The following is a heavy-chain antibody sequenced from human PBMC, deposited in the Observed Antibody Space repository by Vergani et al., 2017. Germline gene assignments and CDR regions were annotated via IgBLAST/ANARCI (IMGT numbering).Heavy chain of an antibody. Sequence: QVQVVQSGAEVKKSGASVKVSCKTSGYTFSNYYMHWVRPAPGQGLEWMGIINPSGGHTNYAQKFQGRVTMTSDTSTSTVYMELSSLRSEDTSIYYCARGDYDILTGYRYWGQGTLVTVSA. D-gene: IGHD3-9*01. CDR1: GYTFSNYY. V-gene: IGHV1-46*03. J-gene: IGHJ4*02. CDR2: INPSGGHT. CDR3: ARGDYDILTGYRY.